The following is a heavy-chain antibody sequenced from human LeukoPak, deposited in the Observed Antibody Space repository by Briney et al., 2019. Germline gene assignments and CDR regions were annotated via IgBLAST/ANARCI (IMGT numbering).Heavy chain of an antibody. CDR2: ISGSSNYM. V-gene: IGHV3-21*01. D-gene: IGHD2-2*01. J-gene: IGHJ6*02. CDR1: GLTFSPYS. CDR3: ARCMPQGDYYHYGMHV. Sequence: PGGSLRLSCAASGLTFSPYSMNWVRQAPGKGLEWLSSISGSSNYMYYADSVKGRFTISRDNAKNSLYLQMNSLRAEDTAVYYCARCMPQGDYYHYGMHVWGQGTTVTVSS.